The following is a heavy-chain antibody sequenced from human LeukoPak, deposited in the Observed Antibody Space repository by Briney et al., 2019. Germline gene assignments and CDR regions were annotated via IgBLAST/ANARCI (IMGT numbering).Heavy chain of an antibody. CDR3: ARVGYCSSSTCYYWFDP. D-gene: IGHD2-2*01. CDR1: GGTFSSYA. CDR2: MNPNSGNT. J-gene: IGHJ5*02. V-gene: IGHV1-8*02. Sequence: GASVKVSCKASGGTFSSYAISWVRQAPGQGLEWMGWMNPNSGNTGCAQKFQGRVTMTRNTSISTAYMELSSLRSEDTAVYYCARVGYCSSSTCYYWFDPWGQGTLVTVSS.